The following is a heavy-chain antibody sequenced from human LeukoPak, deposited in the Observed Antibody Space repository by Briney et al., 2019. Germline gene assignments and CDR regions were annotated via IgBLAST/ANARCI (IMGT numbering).Heavy chain of an antibody. CDR3: AGHHPRNTVDF. Sequence: SETLSLTCSVSGGSISSYYWSWIRQPPGKGLEWIAYISDIGSTNYNPSLKSRVTISLDTSKNQFSLKLSSVTAADTAVYYCAGHHPRNTVDFWGQGTLVTVSS. D-gene: IGHD2/OR15-2a*01. J-gene: IGHJ4*02. CDR1: GGSISSYY. V-gene: IGHV4-59*08. CDR2: ISDIGST.